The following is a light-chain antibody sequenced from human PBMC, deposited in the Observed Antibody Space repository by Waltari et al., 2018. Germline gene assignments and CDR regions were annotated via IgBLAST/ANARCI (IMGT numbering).Light chain of an antibody. V-gene: IGKV1-33*01. CDR2: DAS. Sequence: DIQMTQSPSSLSASVGDRVTITCQASQDISNYLNWYQQKPGKAPERLIYDASNLETGVPSRFSGSGSGTDFTFTISSLQPEDIATYYCQQYDNLLITFGQGTRLEIK. J-gene: IGKJ5*01. CDR1: QDISNY. CDR3: QQYDNLLIT.